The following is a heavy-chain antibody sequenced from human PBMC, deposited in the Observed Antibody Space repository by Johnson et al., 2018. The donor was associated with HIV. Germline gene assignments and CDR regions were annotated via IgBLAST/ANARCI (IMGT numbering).Heavy chain of an antibody. CDR1: GFTFSNAW. J-gene: IGHJ3*02. V-gene: IGHV3-15*01. Sequence: VQLVESGGGLVKPGGSLRLSCAASGFTFSNAWMSWVRQAPGKGLEWVGRIKSKTDGGTTDYAAPVKGRFTISRDDSKNTLYLQMNSLKTEDTAVYYCTTEYTGADAFDIWGQGTMVTVSS. CDR3: TTEYTGADAFDI. CDR2: IKSKTDGGTT. D-gene: IGHD1-1*01.